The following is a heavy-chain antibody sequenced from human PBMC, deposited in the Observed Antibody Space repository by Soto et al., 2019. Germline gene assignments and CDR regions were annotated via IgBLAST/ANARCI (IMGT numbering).Heavy chain of an antibody. CDR3: ARDLGAAAGNNWFDP. CDR1: GGSISSYY. J-gene: IGHJ5*02. V-gene: IGHV4-59*01. CDR2: IYYSGST. D-gene: IGHD6-13*01. Sequence: SETLSLTCTVSGGSISSYYWSWIRQPPGKGLEWIGYIYYSGSTNYNPSLKSRVTISVDTSKNQFSLKLSSVTAADTAVYYCARDLGAAAGNNWFDPWGQGTLVTVSS.